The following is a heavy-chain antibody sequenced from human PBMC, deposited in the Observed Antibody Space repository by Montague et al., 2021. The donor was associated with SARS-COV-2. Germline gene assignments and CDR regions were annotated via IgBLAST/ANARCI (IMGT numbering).Heavy chain of an antibody. CDR2: IYYSGST. CDR1: TEAFNGYY. Sequence: SETLSLTCAVYTEAFNGYYWTWIRQPPGKGLEWIGSIYYSGSTYYNPSLKSRVTISVDTSKNQFSLKLSSVTAADTAVYYCARGVTMIVVVMRYNWFDPWGQGTLVTVSS. D-gene: IGHD3-22*01. CDR3: ARGVTMIVVVMRYNWFDP. V-gene: IGHV4-34*01. J-gene: IGHJ5*02.